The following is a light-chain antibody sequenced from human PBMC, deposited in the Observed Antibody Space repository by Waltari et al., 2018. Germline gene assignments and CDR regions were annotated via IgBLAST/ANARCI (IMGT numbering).Light chain of an antibody. CDR3: QSYDSSLSAVV. V-gene: IGLV1-40*01. CDR1: SSNIGAGYD. Sequence: QSVLTQPPSVSGAPGQRVTISCTGSSSNIGAGYDVHWYQQLPGTAPKLLIYGNTNRPSGGPDRFSGSKSATSAALAITGLQPEDEADYYCQSYDSSLSAVVFGGGTKLTVL. CDR2: GNT. J-gene: IGLJ3*02.